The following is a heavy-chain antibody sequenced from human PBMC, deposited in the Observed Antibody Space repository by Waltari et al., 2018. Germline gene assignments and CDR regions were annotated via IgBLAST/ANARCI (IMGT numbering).Heavy chain of an antibody. V-gene: IGHV1-69*08. CDR2: IIPIFGTA. D-gene: IGHD2-15*01. Sequence: QVQLVQSGAEVKKPGSSVKVSCKASGGTFSSYAIRWVRQAPGQGLEWMGRIIPIFGTANYAQKFQGRVTITADKSTSPAYMELSSLRSEDTAVYYCAGDCSGGSCYPFDYWGQGTLVTVSS. CDR1: GGTFSSYA. J-gene: IGHJ4*02. CDR3: AGDCSGGSCYPFDY.